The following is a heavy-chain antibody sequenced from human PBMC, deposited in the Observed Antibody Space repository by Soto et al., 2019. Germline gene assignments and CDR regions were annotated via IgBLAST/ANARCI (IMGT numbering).Heavy chain of an antibody. CDR1: GFTFSSFS. J-gene: IGHJ4*02. CDR2: MNANNGDT. CDR3: ARDGDSTGYYSFFDS. Sequence: GGSVKVSRKASGFTFSSFSISWGREGPGQGFEWVGWMNANNGDTKYGQKLQGRVTMTTDTSTSTAFLELRSLGSDDTAVYYCARDGDSTGYYSFFDSWGQGSLVTVSS. D-gene: IGHD3-9*01. V-gene: IGHV1-18*01.